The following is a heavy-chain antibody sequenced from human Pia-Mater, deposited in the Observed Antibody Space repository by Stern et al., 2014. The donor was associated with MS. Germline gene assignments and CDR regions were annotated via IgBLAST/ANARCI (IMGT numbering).Heavy chain of an antibody. CDR1: GYRFSDNW. V-gene: IGHV5-51*01. J-gene: IGHJ5*02. CDR2: IYPGDSDS. D-gene: IGHD2-21*01. Sequence: EVHLVESGVEVKKPGESLKISCEASGYRFSDNWIGWVRQMPGKGLEWIGMIYPGDSDSRYNPSVQGQVTISADKSTNTAFLQWDSLKASDTAIYYCARHQSTLVNWFDTWGQGTPVTVSS. CDR3: ARHQSTLVNWFDT.